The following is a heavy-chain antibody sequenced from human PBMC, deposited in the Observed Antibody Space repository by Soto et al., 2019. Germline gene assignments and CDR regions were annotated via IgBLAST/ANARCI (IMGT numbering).Heavy chain of an antibody. D-gene: IGHD6-13*01. V-gene: IGHV3-23*01. CDR3: HLVAIAAAGH. Sequence: PGGAVSLSCPASGFTFSRYAMSWVRQARGEGLEWGPAVRGSGGSTYYADSVKGRFAGSRVICKHTLYLQMNRLRAEHRAVEHCHLVAIAAAGHRGKQTLGTVSS. J-gene: IGHJ4*02. CDR2: VRGSGGST. CDR1: GFTFSRYA.